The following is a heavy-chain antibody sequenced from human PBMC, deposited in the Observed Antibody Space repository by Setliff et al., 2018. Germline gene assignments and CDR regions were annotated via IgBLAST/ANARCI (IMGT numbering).Heavy chain of an antibody. CDR2: INHSGST. D-gene: IGHD3-22*01. CDR3: ARGFPKGYYYDSSGYYGFDY. Sequence: PSETLSLTCAVYGGSFSSYYWIWIRQPPGKGLEWIGEINHSGSTNYNPSLKSRVTISVDTSKNQFSLKVTSVTAADTAVYCARGFPKGYYYDSSGYYGFDYWGQGTLVTVSS. J-gene: IGHJ4*02. CDR1: GGSFSSYY. V-gene: IGHV4-34*01.